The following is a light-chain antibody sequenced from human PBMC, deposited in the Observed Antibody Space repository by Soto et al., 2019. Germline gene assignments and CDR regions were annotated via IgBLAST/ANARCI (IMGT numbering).Light chain of an antibody. J-gene: IGKJ1*01. CDR2: GAF. V-gene: IGKV3-20*01. CDR3: QQYGSSPWT. CDR1: QSVSSNY. Sequence: EIVLTQSPGTLSLSPGERATFSCRASQSVSSNYLAWYQQKPGQAPRLLIYGAFKRATGIPDRFSGSGSGTDFTLTISRLEPEDFAVYYCQQYGSSPWTFXQGTKVDIK.